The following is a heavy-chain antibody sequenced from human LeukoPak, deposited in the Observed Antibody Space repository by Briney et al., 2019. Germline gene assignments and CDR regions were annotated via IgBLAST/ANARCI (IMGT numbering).Heavy chain of an antibody. CDR2: ISAYNGNT. V-gene: IGHV1-18*01. Sequence: ALVKVSCKASGYTFTSYGISWVRQAPGQGLEWMGWISAYNGNTNYAQKLQGRVTMTTDTSTSTAYMELRSLRSEDTAIYYCARIRDGYNDAYDIWGQGTVVTVPS. J-gene: IGHJ3*02. CDR3: ARIRDGYNDAYDI. D-gene: IGHD5-24*01. CDR1: GYTFTSYG.